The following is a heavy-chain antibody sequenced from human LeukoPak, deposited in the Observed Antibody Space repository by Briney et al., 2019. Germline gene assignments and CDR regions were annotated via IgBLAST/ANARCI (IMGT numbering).Heavy chain of an antibody. J-gene: IGHJ4*02. D-gene: IGHD2-15*01. CDR2: INPSGGST. V-gene: IGHV1-46*01. CDR1: VYTFTRYF. CDR3: AREGRGGIDIEPSFDY. Sequence: GASVKVSCKASVYTFTRYFIHWVRQAPGRGLEWMGTINPSGGSTGYAQKFQGRVTMTRDTSTSTVYMELSSLRSEDTDVYYCAREGRGGIDIEPSFDYWGQGTLVTVSS.